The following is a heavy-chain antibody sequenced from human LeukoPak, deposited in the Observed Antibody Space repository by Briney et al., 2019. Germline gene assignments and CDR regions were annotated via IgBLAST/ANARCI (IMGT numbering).Heavy chain of an antibody. CDR3: ARDRAVASLVGGDFDL. CDR1: GGSISSGDYY. CDR2: IYYSGST. Sequence: PSQTLSLTCTVSGGSISSGDYYWSWIRQPPGKGLEWVGYIYYSGSTYYNPSLKSRVTISVGTSKNQFSLKLSSVTAADMAVYYCARDRAVASLVGGDFDLWGRGTLVTVSS. V-gene: IGHV4-30-4*01. J-gene: IGHJ2*01. D-gene: IGHD6-19*01.